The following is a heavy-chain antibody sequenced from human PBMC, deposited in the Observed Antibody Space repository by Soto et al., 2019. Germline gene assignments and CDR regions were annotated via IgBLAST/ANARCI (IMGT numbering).Heavy chain of an antibody. J-gene: IGHJ4*02. D-gene: IGHD3-16*01. CDR3: ARAITFGGADDY. Sequence: QVQLVQSGAEVKKPGSSVKVSCKASGGTFSSYTISWVRQAPGQGLEWMGRIIPILGIANYAQKFQGRVTITADKSTSTAYMELSSLRSEDTAVYYGARAITFGGADDYWGQGTLVTVSS. V-gene: IGHV1-69*02. CDR2: IIPILGIA. CDR1: GGTFSSYT.